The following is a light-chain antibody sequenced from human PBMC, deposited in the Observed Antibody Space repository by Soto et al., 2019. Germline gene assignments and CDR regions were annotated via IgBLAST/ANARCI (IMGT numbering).Light chain of an antibody. CDR2: LNSDGSH. J-gene: IGLJ2*01. CDR3: QTWGTGMV. Sequence: QPVLTQSPSASASLGASVKLTCTLSSGHSSYAIAWHQQQPEKGPRYSMKLNSDGSHSKGDGIPDRFSGSSSGAERYLTISSLQYEDEADYYCQTWGTGMVFGGGTKLTFL. V-gene: IGLV4-69*01. CDR1: SGHSSYA.